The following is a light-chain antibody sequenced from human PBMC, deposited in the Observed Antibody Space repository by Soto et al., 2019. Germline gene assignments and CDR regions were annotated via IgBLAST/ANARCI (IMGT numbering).Light chain of an antibody. Sequence: QSVLTQPASVSGSPGQSITISCTGTSSDIGNYDFVSWYQQVPGTAPKAMIYEVSSRPSGVSNRFSGSKSGNTASLTISGLQAEDEAYYYCSSYTTSTSFILFGEGTKLTVL. CDR2: EVS. CDR1: SSDIGNYDF. V-gene: IGLV2-14*01. CDR3: SSYTTSTSFIL. J-gene: IGLJ2*01.